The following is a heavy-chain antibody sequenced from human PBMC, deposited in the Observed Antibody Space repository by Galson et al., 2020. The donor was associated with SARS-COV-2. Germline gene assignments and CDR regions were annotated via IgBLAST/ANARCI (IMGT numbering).Heavy chain of an antibody. J-gene: IGHJ6*02. Sequence: TGGSLRLSCAASGFTFSDYYMSWIRQAPGKGLEWVSYISSSGSTIYYADSVKGRFTISRDNAKNSLYLQMNSLRAEDTAVYYCARDRQGSSGSTYYGMDVWGQGTTVTVSS. CDR1: GFTFSDYY. D-gene: IGHD1-26*01. V-gene: IGHV3-11*01. CDR3: ARDRQGSSGSTYYGMDV. CDR2: ISSSGSTI.